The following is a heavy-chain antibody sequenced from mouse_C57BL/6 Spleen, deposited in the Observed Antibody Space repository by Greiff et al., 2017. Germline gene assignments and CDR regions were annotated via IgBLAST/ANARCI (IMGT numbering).Heavy chain of an antibody. CDR1: GYAFSSYW. D-gene: IGHD1-1*01. V-gene: IGHV1-80*01. Sequence: QVQLQQSGAELVKPGASVKISCKASGYAFSSYWMNWVKQRPGKGLEWIGQIYPGDGDTNYNGKFKGKATLTVDTSSSTAYMQLSSLTSEDSAVYYCARGSSYLGDYWGQGTSVTVSS. CDR2: IYPGDGDT. J-gene: IGHJ4*01. CDR3: ARGSSYLGDY.